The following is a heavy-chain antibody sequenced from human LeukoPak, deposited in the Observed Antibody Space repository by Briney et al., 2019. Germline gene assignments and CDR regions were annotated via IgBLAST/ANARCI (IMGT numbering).Heavy chain of an antibody. D-gene: IGHD4-23*01. CDR3: ARDVTYYGGDWFDP. Sequence: TGGSLRLSCAASGFTFSSSAMNWVRQAPGKGLERVSYISSGTSTIYYADSVKGRFTISRDNAKNSLYLQTNSLRAEDTAVYYCARDVTYYGGDWFDPWGQGTLVTVSS. V-gene: IGHV3-48*04. J-gene: IGHJ5*02. CDR2: ISSGTSTI. CDR1: GFTFSSSA.